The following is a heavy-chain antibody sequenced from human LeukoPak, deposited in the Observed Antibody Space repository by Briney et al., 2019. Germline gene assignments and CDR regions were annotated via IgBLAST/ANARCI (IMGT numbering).Heavy chain of an antibody. Sequence: GGSLRLSCAASGFTFSSYWMSWVRQAPGKGLEWVANIKQDGSEKYYVDSVKGRFTISRDNAKNSLYLQMNSLRAEDTAVYYCARFVVRGEPRFDYWGQGTLVTVSS. D-gene: IGHD3-10*01. J-gene: IGHJ4*02. CDR3: ARFVVRGEPRFDY. CDR1: GFTFSSYW. CDR2: IKQDGSEK. V-gene: IGHV3-7*03.